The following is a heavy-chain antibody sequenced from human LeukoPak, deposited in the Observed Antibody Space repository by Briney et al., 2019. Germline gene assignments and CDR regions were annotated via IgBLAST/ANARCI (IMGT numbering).Heavy chain of an antibody. CDR3: ARAVTSGGVIVPFDY. CDR1: GFSFNSDW. Sequence: GGSLRLSCAASGFSFNSDWMDWVRQAPGKGLEWVAVVWYDGSNKYYADSMKGRFTISRDNSKNTLYLQMNSLRAEDTAVYYCARAVTSGGVIVPFDYWGQGTLVTVSS. V-gene: IGHV3-33*08. D-gene: IGHD3-16*02. J-gene: IGHJ4*02. CDR2: VWYDGSNK.